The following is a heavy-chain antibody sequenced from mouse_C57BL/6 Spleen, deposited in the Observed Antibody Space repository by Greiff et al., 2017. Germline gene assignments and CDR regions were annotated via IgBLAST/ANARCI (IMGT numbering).Heavy chain of an antibody. CDR3: ARIALYYYGSSPYWYFDV. CDR2: IWWDDDK. Sequence: ESGPGILQPSQTLSLTCSLSGFSLSTFGMGVGWIRQPSGKGLEWLAHIWWDDDKYYNPALKSRLTISKDTSKNQVFLKIANVDTADTATYYCARIALYYYGSSPYWYFDVWGTGTTVTVSS. J-gene: IGHJ1*03. V-gene: IGHV8-8*01. CDR1: GFSLSTFGMG. D-gene: IGHD1-1*01.